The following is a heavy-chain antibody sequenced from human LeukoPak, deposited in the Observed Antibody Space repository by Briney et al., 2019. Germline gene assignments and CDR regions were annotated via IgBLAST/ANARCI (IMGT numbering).Heavy chain of an antibody. CDR1: GSISSYY. Sequence: SETLFLTCTVSGSISSYYWSWIRQPPGKGLEWTGYIYTSGSTNYNPSLKSRVTISVDTSKNQFSLDLSSVTAADTAVYYCARQKCTSTSCLTKNAFDIWGQGTMVTVSS. CDR3: ARQKCTSTSCLTKNAFDI. J-gene: IGHJ3*02. CDR2: IYTSGST. D-gene: IGHD2-2*01. V-gene: IGHV4-4*09.